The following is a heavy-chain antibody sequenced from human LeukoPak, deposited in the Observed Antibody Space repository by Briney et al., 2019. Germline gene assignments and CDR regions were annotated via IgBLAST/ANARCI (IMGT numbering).Heavy chain of an antibody. CDR1: GFTVSSNY. J-gene: IGHJ4*02. Sequence: SGGSLRLSCAASGFTVSSNYMNWVRQAPGKGLEWVSIIYSDGSTYYADSVKGRFTISRDNSKNTLYLQMNSLRAEDTAVYYCARVGPYYGDFRFDYWGQGTLVTVSS. D-gene: IGHD4-17*01. CDR2: IYSDGST. CDR3: ARVGPYYGDFRFDY. V-gene: IGHV3-66*01.